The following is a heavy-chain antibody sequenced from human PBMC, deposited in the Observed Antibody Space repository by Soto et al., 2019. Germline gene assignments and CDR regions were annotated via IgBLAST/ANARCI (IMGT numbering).Heavy chain of an antibody. CDR1: GGSISFYY. CDR2: SYSSGSS. CDR3: ARGDSTTHGDAFDI. J-gene: IGHJ3*02. V-gene: IGHV4-59*01. Sequence: QVQLQESGPGLVKPSETLSLTCTVSGGSISFYYWNWIRQSPGKGLEWIGYSYSSGSSTYNPSLKSRVTISVDTSTNQFSLQLRSVTAADTAVYYCARGDSTTHGDAFDIWGQGRMVTVSP. D-gene: IGHD6-13*01.